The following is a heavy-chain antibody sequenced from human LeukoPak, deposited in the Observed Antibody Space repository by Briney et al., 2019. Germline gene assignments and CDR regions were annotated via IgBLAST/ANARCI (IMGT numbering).Heavy chain of an antibody. CDR2: INPNSGGT. D-gene: IGHD3-22*01. V-gene: IGHV1-2*02. CDR1: GYTFTGYY. J-gene: IGHJ4*02. CDR3: AREVYDSSGAADY. Sequence: ASVKVSCKASGYTFTGYYMHWVRQAPGQGLEWMGWINPNSGGTNYAQKFQGRVTMTRDTSISTAYMELSRLRSDDTAVYYCAREVYDSSGAADYWDQGTLVTVSS.